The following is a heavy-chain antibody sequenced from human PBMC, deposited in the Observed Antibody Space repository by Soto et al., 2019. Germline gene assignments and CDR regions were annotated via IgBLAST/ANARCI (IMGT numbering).Heavy chain of an antibody. CDR1: GFTFSSYS. V-gene: IGHV3-21*01. D-gene: IGHD4-4*01. Sequence: GSLRLSCAASGFTFSSYSMNWVRQAPVKWLEWVSSISSSSSYIYYADSVKGRFTISRDNAKNSLYLQMNSLRAEDTAVYYCARAREQYRYYYGMDVWGQGTTVTVSS. CDR2: ISSSSSYI. J-gene: IGHJ6*02. CDR3: ARAREQYRYYYGMDV.